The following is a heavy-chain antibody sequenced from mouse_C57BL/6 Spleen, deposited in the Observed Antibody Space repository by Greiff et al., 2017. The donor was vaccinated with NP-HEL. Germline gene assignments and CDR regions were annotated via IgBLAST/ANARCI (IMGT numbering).Heavy chain of an antibody. CDR2: IYPGDGDT. Sequence: VQLQQSGPELVKPGASVKISCKASGYAFSSSWMNWVKQRPGKGLEWIGRIYPGDGDTNYNGKFKGKATLTADKSSSTAYMQLSSLKSEDTAVYVCARWMEGYAMDCWGQGTSVTVAS. D-gene: IGHD2-3*01. V-gene: IGHV1-82*01. CDR1: GYAFSSSW. CDR3: ARWMEGYAMDC. J-gene: IGHJ4*01.